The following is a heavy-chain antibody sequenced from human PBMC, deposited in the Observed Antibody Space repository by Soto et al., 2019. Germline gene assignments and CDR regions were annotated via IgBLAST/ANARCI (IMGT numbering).Heavy chain of an antibody. D-gene: IGHD3-3*01. CDR2: ISYDGSNK. V-gene: IGHV3-30-3*01. J-gene: IGHJ6*02. CDR1: GFTFSSYA. CDR3: ARDRPPDYDFWSGPFYYYYGMDV. Sequence: QVQLVESGGGVVQPGRSLRLSCAASGFTFSSYAMHWVRQAPGKGLEWVAVISYDGSNKYYADSVKGRFTISRDNSKNTLYLQTNSLRAEDTAVYYCARDRPPDYDFWSGPFYYYYGMDVWGQGTTVTVSS.